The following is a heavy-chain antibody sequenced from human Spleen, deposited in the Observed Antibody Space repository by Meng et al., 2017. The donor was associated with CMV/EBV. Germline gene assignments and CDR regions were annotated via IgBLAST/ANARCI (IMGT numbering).Heavy chain of an antibody. V-gene: IGHV3-7*01. CDR1: GFTFSSYG. CDR3: GPSYYYYGMDV. CDR2: IKQDGSEK. J-gene: IGHJ6*02. Sequence: GGSLRLSCAASGFTFSSYGMHWVRQAPGKGLEWVATIKQDGSEKYYVDSVKGRFTISRDNAKNSLSLQMNSLRAEDTAVYYCGPSYYYYGMDVWGQGTTVTVSS.